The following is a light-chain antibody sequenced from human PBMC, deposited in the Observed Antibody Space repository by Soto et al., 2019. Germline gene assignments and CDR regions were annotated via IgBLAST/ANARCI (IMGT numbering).Light chain of an antibody. CDR2: GAS. Sequence: EIVLTQSPGTLSLSPGERATLSSRASQSVSSSYLAWYQQKPGQAPRLLIYGASSRATGIPDRFSGSGSGTDFTLTISRLEPEDFAVYYCQQYGYSFWTFGLGTRVEIQ. CDR3: QQYGYSFWT. J-gene: IGKJ1*01. V-gene: IGKV3-20*01. CDR1: QSVSSSY.